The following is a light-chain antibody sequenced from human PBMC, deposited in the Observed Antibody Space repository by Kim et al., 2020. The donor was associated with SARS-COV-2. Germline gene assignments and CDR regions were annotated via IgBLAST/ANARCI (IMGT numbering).Light chain of an antibody. V-gene: IGLV2-8*01. CDR1: SSAVGGYNY. J-gene: IGLJ1*01. CDR2: EVT. CDR3: GSYVGNNNFV. Sequence: GQSVTISCTGTSSAVGGYNYVSWYQPHPGKAPKLMIYEVTKRPSGVPDRFSGSKSGNTASLTVSGLQAEDEADYYCGSYVGNNNFVFGTGTKVTVL.